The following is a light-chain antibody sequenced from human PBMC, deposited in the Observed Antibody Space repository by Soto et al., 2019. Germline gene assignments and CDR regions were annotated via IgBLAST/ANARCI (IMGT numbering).Light chain of an antibody. CDR2: GNS. Sequence: QSVLTQPPSVSGAPGQRVTISCTGSRSNIGAGYDVHWYQQLPGTAPKLLIYGNSNRPSGVPDRFSGSKSCTSASLAITGDQAEDEADYYCQSYDSSLSGYVVFGGGTKLTVL. J-gene: IGLJ2*01. V-gene: IGLV1-40*01. CDR3: QSYDSSLSGYVV. CDR1: RSNIGAGYD.